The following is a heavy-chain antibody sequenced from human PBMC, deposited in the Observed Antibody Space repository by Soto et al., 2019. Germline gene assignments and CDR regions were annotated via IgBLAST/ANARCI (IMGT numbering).Heavy chain of an antibody. CDR2: INVYNGDR. CDR3: ARLQLGGDRMLNWFDP. Sequence: ASVKVSCKAQGYIFTKYGIGWVRQAPGHGLEWMGLINVYNGDRKVAQKFQDRVSMTTDTATDTAYMELKSLRSGDTAVYYCARLQLGGDRMLNWFDPWGQGTLVTVSS. V-gene: IGHV1-18*01. J-gene: IGHJ5*02. CDR1: GYIFTKYG. D-gene: IGHD2-21*02.